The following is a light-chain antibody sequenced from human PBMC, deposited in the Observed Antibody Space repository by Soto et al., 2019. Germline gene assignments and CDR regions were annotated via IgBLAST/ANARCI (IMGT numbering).Light chain of an antibody. CDR2: GTS. CDR1: QSVSSN. CDR3: QQYGSTPT. Sequence: EILLTQSPGTLSLSPGERATLSCRASQSVSSNLAWYQQKPGQAPRLLIYGTSSRGIGIPDMLSGSGSGTDFTLTINRPDPEDFAVYYCQQYGSTPTFGQGTKVDIK. V-gene: IGKV3-20*01. J-gene: IGKJ1*01.